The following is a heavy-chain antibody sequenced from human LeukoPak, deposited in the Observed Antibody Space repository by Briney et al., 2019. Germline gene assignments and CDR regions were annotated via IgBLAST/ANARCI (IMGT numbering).Heavy chain of an antibody. CDR3: ARGGDY. Sequence: GGSLRLSCAASGFTFSDYYMGWIRQAPGKGLEWVSVIYSGGSTYYADSVKGRFTISRDNSKNTLYLQMNSLRAEDTAVYYCARGGDYWGQGTLVTVSS. CDR1: GFTFSDYY. CDR2: IYSGGST. V-gene: IGHV3-53*01. J-gene: IGHJ4*02.